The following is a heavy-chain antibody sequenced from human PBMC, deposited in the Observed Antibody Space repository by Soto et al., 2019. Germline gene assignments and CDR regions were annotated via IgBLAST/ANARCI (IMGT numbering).Heavy chain of an antibody. Sequence: QVYLEQSGAEVKKPGASVKVTCKASGYTFWNFGISWVRQAPGQGLEWMGWISPYNDNTNSAQKFQDRVTMTTDTSTSKAYVALRSLRSDDTAVYYCARLPTSGYHTHYYYGMDVWGQGTTVTVSS. CDR1: GYTFWNFG. CDR3: ARLPTSGYHTHYYYGMDV. D-gene: IGHD3-22*01. V-gene: IGHV1-18*01. CDR2: ISPYNDNT. J-gene: IGHJ6*02.